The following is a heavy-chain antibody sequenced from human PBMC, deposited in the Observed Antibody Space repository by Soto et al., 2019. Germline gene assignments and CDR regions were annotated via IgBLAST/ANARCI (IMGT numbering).Heavy chain of an antibody. V-gene: IGHV3-33*01. Sequence: PGGSLTLSCAASGFSFSTYAMHWVRQAPGKGLEWVAVIWYDGSNKYYADSVKGRFTISRDNSKNTLYLQMNNLRAEDTAVYYCAIGDYLIPAWGRGTLVTVS. CDR3: AIGDYLIPA. CDR2: IWYDGSNK. CDR1: GFSFSTYA. J-gene: IGHJ4*02. D-gene: IGHD2-21*02.